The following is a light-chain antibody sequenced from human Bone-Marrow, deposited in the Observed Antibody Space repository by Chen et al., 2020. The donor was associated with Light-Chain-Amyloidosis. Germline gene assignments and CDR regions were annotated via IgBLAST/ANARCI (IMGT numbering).Light chain of an antibody. J-gene: IGLJ2*01. V-gene: IGLV1-40*01. Sequence: QSVLTQPPSVSGAPGQKVTISCTGSSSNIGAGYDVHWSQQLPGTAPKLLVYGNNIRPTGVPDRFSGSKSGPSASRAITRLQAEDEADYYCQSYDNRVSLYVVVGGGTKLTVL. CDR2: GNN. CDR1: SSNIGAGYD. CDR3: QSYDNRVSLYVV.